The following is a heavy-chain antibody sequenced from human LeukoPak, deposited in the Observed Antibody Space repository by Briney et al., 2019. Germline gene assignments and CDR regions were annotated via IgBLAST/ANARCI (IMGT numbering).Heavy chain of an antibody. CDR3: AKVSGWSWFDY. J-gene: IGHJ4*02. D-gene: IGHD6-19*01. CDR2: ISGSGGST. V-gene: IGHV3-23*01. Sequence: GGSLRLSCAASGYTLSSYVMSWVRQAPGKGLEWVSAISGSGGSTYYADSVKGRFTISRDNSKNTLYLQMNSLRAEDTAVYYCAKVSGWSWFDYWGQGTLVTVSS. CDR1: GYTLSSYV.